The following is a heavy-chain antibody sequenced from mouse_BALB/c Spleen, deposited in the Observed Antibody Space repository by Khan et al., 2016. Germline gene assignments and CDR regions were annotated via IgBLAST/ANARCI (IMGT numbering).Heavy chain of an antibody. Sequence: QVQLKQSGHGLVQPSQSLSITCTVSGFSLTSYGVHWVRQSPGKGLEWLGVIWSGGITDYNTAFMSGLNITKDNSKSQVFFKVNSLQANDTARDYCARNYDFYLYYWGQGTNLTVAS. V-gene: IGHV2-2*02. CDR2: IWSGGIT. J-gene: IGHJ2*01. CDR1: GFSLTSYG. D-gene: IGHD2-4*01. CDR3: ARNYDFYLYY.